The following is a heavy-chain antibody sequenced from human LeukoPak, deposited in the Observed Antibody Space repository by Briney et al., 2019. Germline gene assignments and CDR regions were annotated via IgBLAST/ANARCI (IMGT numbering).Heavy chain of an antibody. D-gene: IGHD2-2*02. CDR1: GFTFSSYA. Sequence: GGSLRLSCAASGFTFSSYAMSWVRQAPGKGLEWVSAISGSGGSTYYADSVKGRFTISRDNSKNTLYLQMNSLRAEDTAVYYCAKDRAWEVPAAIGGLDYWGQGTLVTVSS. CDR3: AKDRAWEVPAAIGGLDY. V-gene: IGHV3-23*01. CDR2: ISGSGGST. J-gene: IGHJ4*02.